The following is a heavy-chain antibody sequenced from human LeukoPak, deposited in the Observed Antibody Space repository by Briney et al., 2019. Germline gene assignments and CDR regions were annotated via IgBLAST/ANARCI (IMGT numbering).Heavy chain of an antibody. CDR3: ARIYYYGSGSGEY. V-gene: IGHV3-11*04. CDR1: GSTFSDYY. D-gene: IGHD3-10*01. CDR2: IGSNGGNI. Sequence: GGSLRLSCAASGSTFSDYYMSWIRQAPGKGLEWIAYIGSNGGNIFYADSVKDRFTISRDNAKNSLYLQMDSLRAEDTAVYYCARIYYYGSGSGEYWGQGTLVTVSS. J-gene: IGHJ4*02.